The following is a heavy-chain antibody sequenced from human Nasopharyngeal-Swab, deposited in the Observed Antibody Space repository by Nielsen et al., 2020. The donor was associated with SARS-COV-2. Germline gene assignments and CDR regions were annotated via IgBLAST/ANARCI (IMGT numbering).Heavy chain of an antibody. J-gene: IGHJ5*01. V-gene: IGHV5-10-1*01. D-gene: IGHD2-2*01. CDR3: ARLPYSSTSYYALDS. Sequence: VRQMPGKGLQWMGRIDPSDSYTKYSPSFEGHVTFAADKSIGTVYLQWGSLRASDTAMYCCARLPYSSTSYYALDSWGQGTLVTVSS. CDR2: IDPSDSYT.